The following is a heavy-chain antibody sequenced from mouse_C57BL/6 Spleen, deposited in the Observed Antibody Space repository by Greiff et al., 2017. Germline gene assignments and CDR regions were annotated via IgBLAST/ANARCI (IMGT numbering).Heavy chain of an antibody. J-gene: IGHJ3*01. CDR3: ARGIYYDYLAY. CDR1: GYAFSSSW. D-gene: IGHD2-4*01. Sequence: QVQLQQSGPELVKPGASVKISCKASGYAFSSSWMNWVKQRPGKGLEWIGRIYPGDGDTNYNGKFKGKATLTADKSSSTAYMQLSSLTSEDSAVYFCARGIYYDYLAYWGQGTLVTVSA. V-gene: IGHV1-82*01. CDR2: IYPGDGDT.